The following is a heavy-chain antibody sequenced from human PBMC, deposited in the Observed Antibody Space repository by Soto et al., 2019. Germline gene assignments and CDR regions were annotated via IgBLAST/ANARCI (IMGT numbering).Heavy chain of an antibody. CDR1: GFTFSNYA. CDR3: AKDRWHTTMTFYFDY. Sequence: GVSLRLSCAASGFTFSNYAMTWVRQAPGKGLEWVSGVSGSGGSTNYADAVKGRLTISRDNSKNTLYLQMNSLSAEDTAVYHCAKDRWHTTMTFYFDYWGQGALVTAPQ. V-gene: IGHV3-23*01. J-gene: IGHJ4*02. D-gene: IGHD5-18*01. CDR2: VSGSGGST.